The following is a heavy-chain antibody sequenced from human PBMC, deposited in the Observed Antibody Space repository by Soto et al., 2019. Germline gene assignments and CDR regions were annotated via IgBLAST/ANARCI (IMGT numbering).Heavy chain of an antibody. V-gene: IGHV4-34*12. J-gene: IGHJ6*03. CDR1: GGSFSGYY. CDR3: ARVMGYCSSTSCYREYYYMDV. D-gene: IGHD2-2*01. CDR2: IIHSGST. Sequence: ASETLSLTCAVYGGSFSGYYWSWIRQPPGKGLEWIGEIIHSGSTNYNPSLKSRVTISVDTSKNQFSLKLSSVTAADTAVYYCARVMGYCSSTSCYREYYYMDVWGIGTTVTVSS.